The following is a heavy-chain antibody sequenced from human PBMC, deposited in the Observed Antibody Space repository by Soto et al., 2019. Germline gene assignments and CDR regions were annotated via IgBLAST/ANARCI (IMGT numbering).Heavy chain of an antibody. CDR3: AREGAFGYIWYFDL. D-gene: IGHD5-18*01. J-gene: IGHJ2*01. Sequence: PGGSLRLSCAASGFSVSSNYMSWLRQAPGKGLEWVSIIYSGGSTYYADSVKGRFTISRDNSNNTLYLQMNSLTGEATAMYYCAREGAFGYIWYFDLWGRGTLVTVSS. CDR1: GFSVSSNY. V-gene: IGHV3-66*01. CDR2: IYSGGST.